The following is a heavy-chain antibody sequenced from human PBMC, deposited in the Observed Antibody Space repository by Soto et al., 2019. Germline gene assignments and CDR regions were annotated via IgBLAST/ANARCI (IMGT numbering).Heavy chain of an antibody. CDR3: ARESYDVISNFVY. Sequence: GGSLRLSWAASGFSFTRYGINWVRQAPWKGLEWVSSISSTTNYIYYGDSMKGRFTISRGNAKNLLYLEMNSLRAEDTSVYYCARESYDVISNFVYWGQQTLVPASP. CDR1: GFSFTRYG. CDR2: ISSTTNYI. D-gene: IGHD3-3*01. V-gene: IGHV3-21*06. J-gene: IGHJ4*02.